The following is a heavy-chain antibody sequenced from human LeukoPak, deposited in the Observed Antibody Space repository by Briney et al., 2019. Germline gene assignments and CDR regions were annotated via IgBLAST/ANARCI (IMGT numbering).Heavy chain of an antibody. CDR2: IQQDGSEK. D-gene: IGHD5-18*01. J-gene: IGHJ6*03. Sequence: GGSLRLSCVVSGFTFSNYWMTWVRQAPGKGLEWVANIQQDGSEKYYVDSVEGRFTIFRDNAKNSVYLQMNSLRAEDTAVYYCARFGYSHGYGWGGGYYYYYMDVWGKGTTVTVSS. CDR1: GFTFSNYW. V-gene: IGHV3-7*01. CDR3: ARFGYSHGYGWGGGYYYYYMDV.